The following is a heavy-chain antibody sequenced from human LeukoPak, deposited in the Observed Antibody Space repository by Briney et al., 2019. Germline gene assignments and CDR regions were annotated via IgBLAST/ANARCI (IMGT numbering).Heavy chain of an antibody. CDR2: ISAGGDNT. Sequence: GGSLRLSCAASGFTFSNYDMGWARQAPGKGLEWVSVISAGGDNTLYADSVRGRFTISRDNSRNAVDLQMNSLRAEDTAVYYCGKRSTSLRGRGNYWGQGALVTVSS. CDR1: GFTFSNYD. J-gene: IGHJ4*02. CDR3: GKRSTSLRGRGNY. D-gene: IGHD2-2*01. V-gene: IGHV3-23*01.